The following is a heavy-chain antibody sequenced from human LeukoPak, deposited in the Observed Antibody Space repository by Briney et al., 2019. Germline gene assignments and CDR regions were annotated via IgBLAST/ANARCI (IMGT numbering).Heavy chain of an antibody. D-gene: IGHD2-21*01. CDR1: GFSVSGKF. Sequence: GGSLRLPCAASGFSVSGKFMSWVRQAPGKGLEWVSIIHYDGKIRYAGSVGGRFTIYRDDSENTLFLQMNSLRVDDTAVYFCASGDGYLQPYWGQGTLVTVSS. J-gene: IGHJ4*02. V-gene: IGHV3-53*01. CDR2: IHYDGKI. CDR3: ASGDGYLQPY.